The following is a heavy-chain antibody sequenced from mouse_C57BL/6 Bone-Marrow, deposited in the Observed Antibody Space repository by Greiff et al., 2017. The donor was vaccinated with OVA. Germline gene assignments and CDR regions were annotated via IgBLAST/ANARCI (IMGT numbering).Heavy chain of an antibody. V-gene: IGHV14-4*01. CDR3: TTGAYGSIDY. Sequence: VQLQQSGAELVRPGASVKLSCTASGFNIKDYYMHWVKQRPEQGLEWIGWIDPENGDTEYASKFQGKATITADTSSNTAYLHLSSLTSEDTADYYCTTGAYGSIDYWGQGTTLTVSS. J-gene: IGHJ2*01. CDR2: IDPENGDT. D-gene: IGHD1-1*01. CDR1: GFNIKDYY.